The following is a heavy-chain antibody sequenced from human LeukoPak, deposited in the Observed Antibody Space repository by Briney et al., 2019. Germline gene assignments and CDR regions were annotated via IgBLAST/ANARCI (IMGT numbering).Heavy chain of an antibody. CDR2: IKSKTDDGTT. Sequence: GGSLTLSCAASGFTFTNGWMSWVRQAPGKGLEWVGRIKSKTDDGTTDYAAPVKGRFTISRDDSKNTLYLQMSSLKTEDTAVYFCATGAAYSSAWTIDYWGQGTLVTVSS. CDR3: ATGAAYSSAWTIDY. D-gene: IGHD6-19*01. V-gene: IGHV3-15*01. CDR1: GFTFTNGW. J-gene: IGHJ4*02.